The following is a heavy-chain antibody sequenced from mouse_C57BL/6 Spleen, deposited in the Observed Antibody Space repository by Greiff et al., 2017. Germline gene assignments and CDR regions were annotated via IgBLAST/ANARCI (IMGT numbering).Heavy chain of an antibody. CDR3: AIPGYYAHRYFDV. CDR1: GYAFSSYW. D-gene: IGHD2-3*01. Sequence: VQLQQSGAELVKPGASVKISCKASGYAFSSYWMNWVKQRPGQGLEWIGQIYPGDGDTNYNGKFKGKATLTADKSSSTAYMQLSSLTSEDSAVYFCAIPGYYAHRYFDVWGTGTTVTVSS. J-gene: IGHJ1*03. CDR2: IYPGDGDT. V-gene: IGHV1-80*01.